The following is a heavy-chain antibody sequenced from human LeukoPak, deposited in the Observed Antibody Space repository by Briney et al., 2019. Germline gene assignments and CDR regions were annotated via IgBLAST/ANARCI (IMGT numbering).Heavy chain of an antibody. V-gene: IGHV4-34*01. J-gene: IGHJ4*02. CDR1: GGSFSGYY. Sequence: KSSETLSLTCAVYGGSFSGYYWSWIRQPPGKGLEWIGEINHSGSTNYNPSLKSRVTISVDTSKNQFSLKLSSVTAADTAVYYCARGRYYYGSGSYYNGWGQGTLVTVSS. CDR3: ARGRYYYGSGSYYNG. D-gene: IGHD3-10*01. CDR2: INHSGST.